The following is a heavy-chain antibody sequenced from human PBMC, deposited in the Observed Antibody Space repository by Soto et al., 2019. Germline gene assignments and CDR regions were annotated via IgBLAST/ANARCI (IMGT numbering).Heavy chain of an antibody. D-gene: IGHD1-26*01. J-gene: IGHJ4*02. V-gene: IGHV3-64*04. Sequence: GGSLRLSCSASGFTFSSYAMHWVRQAPGKGLEYVSAISSNGGSTYYADSVKGRFTISRDNSKNTLYLQMNSLRAEDTAVYYCAKDSGSYYPVFDYWGQGTLVTVSS. CDR1: GFTFSSYA. CDR3: AKDSGSYYPVFDY. CDR2: ISSNGGST.